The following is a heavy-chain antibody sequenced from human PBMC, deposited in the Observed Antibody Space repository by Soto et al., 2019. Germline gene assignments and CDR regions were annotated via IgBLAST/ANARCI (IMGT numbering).Heavy chain of an antibody. J-gene: IGHJ6*02. D-gene: IGHD3-10*01. V-gene: IGHV4-31*03. CDR1: GGSISSGGYY. Sequence: PSETLSLTCTVSGGSISSGGYYWSWIRQHPGKGLEWIGYIYYRGSTYYNPSLKNRVTISVDTSKNQFSLKLSSVTAADTAVYYCTRVGRFGVHYYGMDVWGQGTTVTVS. CDR3: TRVGRFGVHYYGMDV. CDR2: IYYRGST.